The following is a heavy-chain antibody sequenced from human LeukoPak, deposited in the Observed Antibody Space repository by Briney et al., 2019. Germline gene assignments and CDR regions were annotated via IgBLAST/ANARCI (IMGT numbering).Heavy chain of an antibody. CDR1: GFTFSSYE. Sequence: GGSLRLSCAASGFTFSSYEMNWVRQAPGKGLEWVSYISSSGSTIYYADSVKGRFTISRDTSRSTLYLQMNSLRAEDAAVYYCAKAPVTSCRGAFCYPFDYWGQGTLVTVSS. V-gene: IGHV3-48*03. D-gene: IGHD2-15*01. CDR3: AKAPVTSCRGAFCYPFDY. J-gene: IGHJ4*02. CDR2: ISSSGSTI.